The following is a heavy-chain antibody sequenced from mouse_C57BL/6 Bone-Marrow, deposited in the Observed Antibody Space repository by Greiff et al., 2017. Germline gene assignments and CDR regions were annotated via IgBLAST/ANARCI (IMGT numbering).Heavy chain of an antibody. CDR3: TPGATVDYFVY. CDR2: IDPENGDT. V-gene: IGHV14-4*01. D-gene: IGHD1-1*01. Sequence: EVQRVESGAELVRPGASVKLSCTASGFNIKDDYMHWVKQRPEQGLAWIGWIDPENGDTEYASKFQGKATITADTSSNTAYLQLSSVTSEDTAVYYCTPGATVDYFVYRGPGTTLTVSS. J-gene: IGHJ2*01. CDR1: GFNIKDDY.